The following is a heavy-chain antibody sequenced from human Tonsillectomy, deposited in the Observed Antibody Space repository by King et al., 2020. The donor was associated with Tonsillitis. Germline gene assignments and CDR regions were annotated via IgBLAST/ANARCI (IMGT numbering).Heavy chain of an antibody. CDR3: ARSGSSGWYLGGCLGIAAIDAFDI. V-gene: IGHV3-66*03. D-gene: IGHD6-19*01. J-gene: IGHJ3*02. CDR1: GFTVSSNY. CDR2: IYSCGST. Sequence: QLVQSGGGLIQPGGSLRLSCAASGFTVSSNYMSWVRQAPGKGLEWVSVIYSCGSTYYADSVKGRFTISRDNSKNTLYLQMNSLRAEDTAVYYCARSGSSGWYLGGCLGIAAIDAFDIWGQGTMVTVSS.